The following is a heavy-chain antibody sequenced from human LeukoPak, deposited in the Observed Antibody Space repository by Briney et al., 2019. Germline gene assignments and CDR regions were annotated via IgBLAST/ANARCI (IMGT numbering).Heavy chain of an antibody. CDR2: LRYDGSNK. V-gene: IGHV3-30*02. CDR1: GFIFSSYG. D-gene: IGHD3-3*01. Sequence: GGSLRLSCAASGFIFSSYGTHWVRQAPGKGLEWVAFLRYDGSNKYYADSVKGRFTISRDNSKNTLYLQMNSLRAEDTAVYYCAKGAIFEDYWGQGTLVTVSS. CDR3: AKGAIFEDY. J-gene: IGHJ4*02.